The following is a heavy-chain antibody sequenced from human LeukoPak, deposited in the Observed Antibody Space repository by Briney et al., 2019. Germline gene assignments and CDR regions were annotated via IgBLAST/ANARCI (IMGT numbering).Heavy chain of an antibody. V-gene: IGHV3-9*01. CDR1: GFTYDDSA. D-gene: IGHD6-13*01. Sequence: GGSLRLSCAASGFTYDDSAMHWVRQAPGKGLEWVSGISWNSGSIGYADSVKGRFTISRDNAKNSLYLQMNSLRAEDTALYYCAKAAAAGPNWFDPWGQGTLVTVSS. CDR3: AKAAAAGPNWFDP. J-gene: IGHJ5*02. CDR2: ISWNSGSI.